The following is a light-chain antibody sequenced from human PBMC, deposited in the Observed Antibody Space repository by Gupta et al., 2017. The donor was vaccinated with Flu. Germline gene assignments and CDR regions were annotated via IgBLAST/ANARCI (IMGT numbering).Light chain of an antibody. V-gene: IGKV1-39*01. J-gene: IGKJ2*01. CDR2: AAS. Sequence: DIQPTQSPSSLSASLGDRVTSTCRARQSISRYLNWYHQKPGKAPKLLIYAASRGQSGVPSRFSGSGYGTDFTLTISRRQPEDFANDYGQHRDSTLFIFGQGTXLDIK. CDR3: QHRDSTLFI. CDR1: QSISRY.